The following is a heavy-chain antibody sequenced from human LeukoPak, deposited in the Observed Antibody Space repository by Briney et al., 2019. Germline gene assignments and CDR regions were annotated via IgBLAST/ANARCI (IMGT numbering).Heavy chain of an antibody. Sequence: ASVKVSCKASGATFISYAMSWVRQAPGQGLEWMGRISAYNGNTNYAQKLQGRVTMTTDTSTSTAYMELRSLRSDDTAVYYCARDCSSTSFPEDYWGQGTLVTVSS. D-gene: IGHD2-2*01. CDR2: ISAYNGNT. CDR1: GATFISYA. CDR3: ARDCSSTSFPEDY. V-gene: IGHV1-18*01. J-gene: IGHJ4*02.